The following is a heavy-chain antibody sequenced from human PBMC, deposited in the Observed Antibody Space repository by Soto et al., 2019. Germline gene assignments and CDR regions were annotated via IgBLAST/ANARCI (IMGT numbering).Heavy chain of an antibody. CDR2: VSGYNYNT. Sequence: ASVKVSCKASGYSFRSYGINWVRQASGQGLEWIGWVSGYNYNTKYAQKLQGRVTMTTDTSTSTAYMELRSLRSDDTAVYYCARDEGWGAGPPFDYWGQGTLVTVSS. J-gene: IGHJ4*02. CDR3: ARDEGWGAGPPFDY. CDR1: GYSFRSYG. V-gene: IGHV1-18*01. D-gene: IGHD3-16*01.